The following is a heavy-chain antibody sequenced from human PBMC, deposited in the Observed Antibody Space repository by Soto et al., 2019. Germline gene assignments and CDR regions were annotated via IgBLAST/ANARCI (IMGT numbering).Heavy chain of an antibody. CDR2: IGTAGDT. D-gene: IGHD6-13*01. CDR1: GFTFGGYD. J-gene: IGHJ6*02. V-gene: IGHV3-13*01. Sequence: GGSLRLSCGASGFTFGGYDVHWVRQATGKGLEWVSAIGTAGDTYYPGSVKGRFTISRENAKNSLYLQMNSLRAGDTAVYYCARDQATYSSSWYGWHYYGMDVWGQGTTVTVSS. CDR3: ARDQATYSSSWYGWHYYGMDV.